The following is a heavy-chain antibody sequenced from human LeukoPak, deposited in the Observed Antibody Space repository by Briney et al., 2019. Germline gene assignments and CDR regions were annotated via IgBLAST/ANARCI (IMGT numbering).Heavy chain of an antibody. J-gene: IGHJ3*02. V-gene: IGHV3-33*01. CDR3: ASKYRTCSSTSCYQGAFDI. CDR2: IRYDGSNK. CDR1: GFTFSSYG. Sequence: GGSLRLSCAASGFTFSSYGMHWVRQAPGKGLEWVAVIRYDGSNKYYADSVKGRFTISRDNSKNTLYLQMNSLRAEDTAVYYCASKYRTCSSTSCYQGAFDIWGQGTMVTVPS. D-gene: IGHD2-2*01.